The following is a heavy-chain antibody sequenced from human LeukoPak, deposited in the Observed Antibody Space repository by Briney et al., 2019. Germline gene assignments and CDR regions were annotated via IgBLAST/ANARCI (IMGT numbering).Heavy chain of an antibody. J-gene: IGHJ4*02. D-gene: IGHD4-17*01. CDR1: GYTFTGYY. V-gene: IGHV1-2*02. Sequence: GASVKVSFKASGYTFTGYYMHWVRQAPGQGLEWMGWMNPNSGGTNYAQKFQGRVTMTRDTSISTAYMELSRLRSDDTAVYYCASVLNGDYYFDYWGQGTLVTVSS. CDR3: ASVLNGDYYFDY. CDR2: MNPNSGGT.